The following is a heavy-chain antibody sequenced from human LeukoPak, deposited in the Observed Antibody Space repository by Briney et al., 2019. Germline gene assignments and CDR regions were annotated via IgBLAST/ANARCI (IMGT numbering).Heavy chain of an antibody. CDR2: INHSGST. V-gene: IGHV4-34*01. Sequence: PSETLSLTCAVYGGSFGGYYWSWIRQPPGKGLEWIGEINHSGSTNYNPSLKSRVTISVDTSKNQFSLKLSSVTAADTAVYYCARENCSSTSCEDYWGQGTLVTVSS. D-gene: IGHD2-2*01. CDR1: GGSFGGYY. J-gene: IGHJ4*02. CDR3: ARENCSSTSCEDY.